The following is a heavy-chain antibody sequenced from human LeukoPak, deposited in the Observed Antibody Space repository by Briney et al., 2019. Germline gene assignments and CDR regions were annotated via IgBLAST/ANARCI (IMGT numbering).Heavy chain of an antibody. Sequence: ASVKVSCKASGYTFTGYYMHWVRQVPGQGLERMGWINPNSGGTNYAQKFQGRVTMTRDTSISTAYMELSRLRSDDTAVYYCARETTAATFDYWGQGTLVTVSS. D-gene: IGHD1-14*01. CDR2: INPNSGGT. V-gene: IGHV1-2*02. J-gene: IGHJ4*02. CDR1: GYTFTGYY. CDR3: ARETTAATFDY.